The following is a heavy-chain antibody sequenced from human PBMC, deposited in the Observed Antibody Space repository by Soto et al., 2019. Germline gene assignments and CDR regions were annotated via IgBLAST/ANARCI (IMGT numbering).Heavy chain of an antibody. CDR3: AKRLGSSSKTLDY. CDR1: GGSISSSRCH. J-gene: IGHJ4*02. D-gene: IGHD6-6*01. Sequence: PSETLSLTCTVSGGSISSSRCHWGWIRQPPGKGLEWVSVIGSGGTTYYADSVKGRFTISRDNSKSTLYLQMNSLRVEDTAVYYCAKRLGSSSKTLDYWGQGTLVTVSS. CDR2: IGSGGTT. V-gene: IGHV3-23*01.